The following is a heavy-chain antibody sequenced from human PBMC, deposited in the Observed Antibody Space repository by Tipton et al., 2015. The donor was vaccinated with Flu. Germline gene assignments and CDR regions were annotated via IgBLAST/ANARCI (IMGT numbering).Heavy chain of an antibody. Sequence: TLSLTCTVSGGSISSYYWSWIRQPPGKGLEWIGYIYYSGSTNYNPSLKSRDTISVDTSKNQFSLKLSSVTAADTAVYYCARHRGGYDPFHGMDVWGQGTTVTVSS. V-gene: IGHV4-59*08. CDR3: ARHRGGYDPFHGMDV. CDR1: GGSISSYY. D-gene: IGHD5-12*01. J-gene: IGHJ6*02. CDR2: IYYSGST.